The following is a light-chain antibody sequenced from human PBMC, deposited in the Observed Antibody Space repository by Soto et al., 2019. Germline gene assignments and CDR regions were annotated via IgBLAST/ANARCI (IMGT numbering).Light chain of an antibody. Sequence: DIQMTQSPSSLSASVGDRVTITCQASQDISNYLNWYQQKPGKAPKLLIYDASNLETGVPSRFSGSVSGTDFTFTISSLQPEDIATYYCQQYDNLPRVFGQGTRLEIK. CDR3: QQYDNLPRV. J-gene: IGKJ5*01. V-gene: IGKV1-33*01. CDR1: QDISNY. CDR2: DAS.